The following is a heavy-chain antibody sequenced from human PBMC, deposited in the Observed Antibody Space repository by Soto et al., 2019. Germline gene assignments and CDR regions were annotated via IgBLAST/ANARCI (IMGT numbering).Heavy chain of an antibody. CDR2: IGGSTVNT. Sequence: EVQLLESGGGLVQPGGSLRLSCAASGFTFSSYGMGWVRQVPGKGLEWVSAIGGSTVNTYYVDSVKGRFTISRDNSKNTLYLQMSSLVAEHTAVYYCTKERGFIEPFDYWGQGTLVTVSS. CDR3: TKERGFIEPFDY. CDR1: GFTFSSYG. D-gene: IGHD1-26*01. V-gene: IGHV3-23*01. J-gene: IGHJ4*02.